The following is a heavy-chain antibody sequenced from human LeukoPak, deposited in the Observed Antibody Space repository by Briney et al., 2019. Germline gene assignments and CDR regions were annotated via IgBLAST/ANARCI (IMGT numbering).Heavy chain of an antibody. J-gene: IGHJ6*02. D-gene: IGHD3-22*01. Sequence: SETLSLTCTVSGGSISSSSHYWGWTRQPPGKGLEWIGSIYYSGSTYYNPSLKSRVTISVDTSKNQFSLKLSSVTAADTAVYYCATHGGYYDSSGYYTDVGHMYVWGQGTTVTVSS. CDR3: ATHGGYYDSSGYYTDVGHMYV. CDR2: IYYSGST. V-gene: IGHV4-39*01. CDR1: GGSISSSSHY.